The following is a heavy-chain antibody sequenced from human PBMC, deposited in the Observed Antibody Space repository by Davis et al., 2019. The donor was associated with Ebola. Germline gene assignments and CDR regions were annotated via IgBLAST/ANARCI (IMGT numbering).Heavy chain of an antibody. CDR1: GFTVSSNY. CDR2: IYSGGST. Sequence: PGGSLRLSCAASGFTVSSNYMSWVRQAPGKGLEWVSVIYSGGSTYYADFVKGRFTISRDNSKNTLYLQMNSLRAEDTAVYYCARDSSSWNYGMDVWGQGTTITVSS. V-gene: IGHV3-53*01. CDR3: ARDSSSWNYGMDV. J-gene: IGHJ6*02. D-gene: IGHD6-13*01.